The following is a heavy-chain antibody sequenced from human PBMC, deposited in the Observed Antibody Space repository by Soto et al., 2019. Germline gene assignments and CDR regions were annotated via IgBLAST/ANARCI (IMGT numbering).Heavy chain of an antibody. V-gene: IGHV4-59*08. CDR2: IYYSGST. D-gene: IGHD3-10*01. J-gene: IGHJ4*02. CDR3: ARHNYGSGSTYFDY. CDR1: GGTISSYY. Sequence: PSVTMSVTCTVAGGTISSYYWSWIRKTTGKGLEWIGYIYYSGSTNYNPSLKSRVTISVDTSKNQFSLKLNSMTAADTAVYYCARHNYGSGSTYFDYWGQGTLVTVSS.